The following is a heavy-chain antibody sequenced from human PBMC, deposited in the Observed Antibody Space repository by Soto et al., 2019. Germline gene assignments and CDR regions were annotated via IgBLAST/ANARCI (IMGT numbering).Heavy chain of an antibody. D-gene: IGHD1-1*01. V-gene: IGHV3-30*18. J-gene: IGHJ4*02. Sequence: VESGGGVVEPGRSLRLSCAASGFSFSDFGFHWVRQTPGKGLEWVAFVSFDDTNTHYADSVKGRFVISRDISKNTLYLQMSSLRPEDTAVYYCANVLQLRPLALWGQGTAATVSS. CDR2: VSFDDTNT. CDR1: GFSFSDFG. CDR3: ANVLQLRPLAL.